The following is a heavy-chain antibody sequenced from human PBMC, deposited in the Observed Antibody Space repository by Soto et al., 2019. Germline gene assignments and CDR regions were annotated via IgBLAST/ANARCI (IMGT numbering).Heavy chain of an antibody. CDR2: INCKTGQT. D-gene: IGHD2-2*02. CDR3: GRDSAILPGSYFDY. J-gene: IGHJ4*02. CDR1: GYTFTDYY. Sequence: QVQLVQSGAEMKEPGAAVKVSCKASGYTFTDYYIHWVRQAPGQGLEWMAWINCKTGQTRYAQKFQRRLTVTRDTSITTSHMDLSGLRFDDAATYYCGRDSAILPGSYFDYWGQGSLVSVSS. V-gene: IGHV1-2*02.